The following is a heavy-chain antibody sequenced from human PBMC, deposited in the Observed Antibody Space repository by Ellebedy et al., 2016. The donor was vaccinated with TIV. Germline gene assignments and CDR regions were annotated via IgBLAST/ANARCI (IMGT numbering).Heavy chain of an antibody. CDR3: ARARIVVVVAATTSWAFDI. V-gene: IGHV1-2*04. J-gene: IGHJ3*02. CDR2: INPNSGGT. D-gene: IGHD2-15*01. Sequence: ASVKVSCKASGYTFTSYYMHWVRQVPGQGLEWMGWINPNSGGTNYAQKFQGWVTMTRDTSISTAYMELSRLRSDDTAVYYCARARIVVVVAATTSWAFDIWGQGTMVTVSS. CDR1: GYTFTSYY.